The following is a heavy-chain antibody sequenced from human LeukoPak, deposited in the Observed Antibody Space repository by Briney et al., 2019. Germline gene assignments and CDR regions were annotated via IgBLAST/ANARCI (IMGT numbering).Heavy chain of an antibody. Sequence: PETLSLSCTVSGGSISSYYWSWIRQPAGKELEWIGRIYTSGSTNYNPSLKSRVTMSVDTSKNQFSLKLTSVTAADTAVYYCARDRGLYGEVLFDPWGQGTLVTVSS. D-gene: IGHD3-10*01. J-gene: IGHJ5*02. CDR3: ARDRGLYGEVLFDP. CDR1: GGSISSYY. CDR2: IYTSGST. V-gene: IGHV4-4*07.